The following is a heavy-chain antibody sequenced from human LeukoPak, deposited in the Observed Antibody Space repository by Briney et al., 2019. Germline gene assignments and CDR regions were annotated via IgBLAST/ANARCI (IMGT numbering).Heavy chain of an antibody. D-gene: IGHD3-16*01. Sequence: GGSLRLSCAASGFTFSDYYMSWIRQAPGKGLEWVSYISSSGSTIYYADSVKGRFTISRDNAKNSLYLQMNSLRAEDTAVYYCARDSFPYYDKKYMDVWGQGTTVTVSS. CDR1: GFTFSDYY. CDR2: ISSSGSTI. J-gene: IGHJ6*02. CDR3: ARDSFPYYDKKYMDV. V-gene: IGHV3-11*01.